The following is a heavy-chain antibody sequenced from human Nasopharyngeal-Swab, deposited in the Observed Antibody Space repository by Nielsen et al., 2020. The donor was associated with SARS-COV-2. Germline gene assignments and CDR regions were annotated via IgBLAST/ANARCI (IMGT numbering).Heavy chain of an antibody. CDR2: IIPIFGTA. J-gene: IGHJ4*02. Sequence: SVQVSCKASGGTFSSYAISWVRQAPGQGLEWMGGIIPIFGTANYAQKFQGRVTITADESTSTAYMELSSLRSEDTAVYYCARAPYDSSGYYYLPFDYWGQGTLVTVSS. CDR3: ARAPYDSSGYYYLPFDY. D-gene: IGHD3-22*01. CDR1: GGTFSSYA. V-gene: IGHV1-69*13.